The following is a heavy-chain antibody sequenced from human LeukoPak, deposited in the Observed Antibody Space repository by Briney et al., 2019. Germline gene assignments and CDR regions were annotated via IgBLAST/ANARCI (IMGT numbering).Heavy chain of an antibody. CDR3: AKDQGLQLGY. J-gene: IGHJ4*02. Sequence: GGSLRLSCAASGFTFSSYGMHWVRQAPGKGLEWVAFIQYDGSNKYYADSVKGRFTISRDNSKNTLYLQMNSLRAEDTAVYYCAKDQGLQLGYWGQGTLVTVSS. D-gene: IGHD4-11*01. CDR2: IQYDGSNK. CDR1: GFTFSSYG. V-gene: IGHV3-30*02.